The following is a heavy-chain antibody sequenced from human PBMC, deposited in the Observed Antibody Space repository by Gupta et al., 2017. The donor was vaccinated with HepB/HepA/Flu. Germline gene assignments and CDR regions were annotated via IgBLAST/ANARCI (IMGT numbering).Heavy chain of an antibody. CDR2: ISAYNGNT. V-gene: IGHV1-18*01. Sequence: QVQLVQSGAEVKKPGASVKVSCKASGYTFTSYGINWVRQAPGQGLEWMGWISAYNGNTNYAQKLQGRVTMTTDTSTSTGYMELRSLRADDTAVYYCARGRVGTTSYYYYAMDVWGQGTTVTVSS. CDR1: GYTFTSYG. J-gene: IGHJ6*02. D-gene: IGHD1-26*01. CDR3: ARGRVGTTSYYYYAMDV.